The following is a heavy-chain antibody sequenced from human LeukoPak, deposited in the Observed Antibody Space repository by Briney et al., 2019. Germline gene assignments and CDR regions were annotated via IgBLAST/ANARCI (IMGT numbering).Heavy chain of an antibody. V-gene: IGHV3-30*18. D-gene: IGHD1-26*01. J-gene: IGHJ4*02. CDR3: AKGGPPTGASPRPWDFNY. CDR2: ISYDGSYE. CDR1: RFIFSTYG. Sequence: GGSLRLSCAASRFIFSTYGMHWVRQAPGKGLEWVAVISYDGSYESYADSVKGRFTISRDNSKNTLFLQTNSLRVEDTAVYYCAKGGPPTGASPRPWDFNYWGQGALVTVSS.